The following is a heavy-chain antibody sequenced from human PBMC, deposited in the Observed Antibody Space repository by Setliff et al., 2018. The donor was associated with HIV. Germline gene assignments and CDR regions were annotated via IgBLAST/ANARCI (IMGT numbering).Heavy chain of an antibody. CDR2: INTSGTT. D-gene: IGHD3-22*01. CDR1: CGSISSYY. Sequence: PSETLSLTCTVSCGSISSYYWSWIRQPPGKGLEWIGYINTSGTTNYNPSLNSRVTISVDTSKNQFSLKLSSVTAADTAVYFCARQTYYYDNSGHNWFDPWGQGTLVTVSS. V-gene: IGHV4-4*09. J-gene: IGHJ5*02. CDR3: ARQTYYYDNSGHNWFDP.